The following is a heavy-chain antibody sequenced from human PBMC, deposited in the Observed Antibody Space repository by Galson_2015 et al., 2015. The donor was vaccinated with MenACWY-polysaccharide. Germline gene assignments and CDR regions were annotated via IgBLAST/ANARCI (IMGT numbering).Heavy chain of an antibody. D-gene: IGHD2-2*01. V-gene: IGHV3-7*01. CDR1: GFTFSSYW. J-gene: IGHJ6*03. CDR2: IKQDGSEK. Sequence: SLRLSCAASGFTFSSYWMSWVRQAPGKGLEWVANIKQDGSEKYYVDSVKGRFTISRDNAKNSLYLQMNSLRAEDTAVYYCARGWCTSCYGLSYYYYYMDVWGKGTTVTVSS. CDR3: ARGWCTSCYGLSYYYYYMDV.